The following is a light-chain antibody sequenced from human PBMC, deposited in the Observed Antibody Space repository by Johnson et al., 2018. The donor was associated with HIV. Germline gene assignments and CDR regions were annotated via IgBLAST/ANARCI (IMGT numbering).Light chain of an antibody. CDR2: ENN. CDR1: SSNIGNNY. V-gene: IGLV1-51*02. J-gene: IGLJ1*01. CDR3: GTWDSSLSPHV. Sequence: QPVLTQPPSVSAAPGQKVTISCSGSSSNIGNNYVSWYQQLPGTAPKLLIYENNKRPSGIPDRFSGSKSGTSATLGITGLQTGDEADYYCGTWDSSLSPHVSGTGPKAT.